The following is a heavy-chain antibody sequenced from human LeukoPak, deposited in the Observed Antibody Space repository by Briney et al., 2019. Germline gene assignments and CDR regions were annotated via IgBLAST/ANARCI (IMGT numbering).Heavy chain of an antibody. J-gene: IGHJ5*02. CDR1: LGSLCGYY. CDR3: ASRRRRMVRGFNWFDP. CDR2: INNTGST. V-gene: IGHV4-34*01. Sequence: PSETLCLSCALYLGSLCGYYWRGIRQPPRKGGGCRWEINNTGSTNYHPSLKSRVTISVDTSKNQLSLKPSSVTAADTAVYYCASRRRRMVRGFNWFDPWGQGTLVTVSS. D-gene: IGHD3-10*01.